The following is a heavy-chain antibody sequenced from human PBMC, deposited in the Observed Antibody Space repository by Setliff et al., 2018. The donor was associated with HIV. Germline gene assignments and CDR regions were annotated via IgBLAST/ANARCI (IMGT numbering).Heavy chain of an antibody. V-gene: IGHV4-59*02. D-gene: IGHD3-16*01. Sequence: SETLSLTCSVSGGSVSGHYWSWIRQPPGKGLEWIGYIYHSGTYNKNPSRKSRVTMSVDTSNTQCSLRVRSVTAADTAVYYCARAKILHSDYGLWVWSDPWGQGTPVTVSS. CDR2: IYHSGTY. CDR1: GGSVSGHY. CDR3: ARAKILHSDYGLWVWSDP. J-gene: IGHJ5*02.